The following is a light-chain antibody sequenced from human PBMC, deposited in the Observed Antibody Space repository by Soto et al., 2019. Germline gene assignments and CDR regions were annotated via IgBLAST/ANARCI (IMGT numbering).Light chain of an antibody. Sequence: QSVLTQPPSASGTPGQRLTISCSGSSSNIGSNSVTWYQQFPGTAPKVLIHSNDRAPSGVPDRFSGSKSGTSASLAISGLLSDDEADYYCAAWDDSLNGLVFGGGTKLTVL. CDR3: AAWDDSLNGLV. CDR2: SND. V-gene: IGLV1-44*01. J-gene: IGLJ2*01. CDR1: SSNIGSNS.